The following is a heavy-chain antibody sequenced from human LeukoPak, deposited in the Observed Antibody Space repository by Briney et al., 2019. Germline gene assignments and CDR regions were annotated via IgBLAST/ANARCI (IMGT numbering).Heavy chain of an antibody. Sequence: PSETLSLTCTVSGGSISSSSYYWGWIRQPPGKGLEWIGSIYYSGSTYYNPSLKSRVTISVDTSKNQFSLKLSSVTAADTAVYYCERYDIYKYYFDYWGQGTLVTVSS. CDR3: ERYDIYKYYFDY. CDR1: GGSISSSSYY. CDR2: IYYSGST. D-gene: IGHD3-9*01. J-gene: IGHJ4*02. V-gene: IGHV4-39*01.